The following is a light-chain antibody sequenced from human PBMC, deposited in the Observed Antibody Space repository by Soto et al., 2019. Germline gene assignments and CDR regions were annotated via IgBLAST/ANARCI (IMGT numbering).Light chain of an antibody. J-gene: IGLJ1*01. CDR2: EVS. CDR1: SSDVGGYNY. V-gene: IGLV2-14*01. CDR3: SSYTRSSTSAYV. Sequence: QPASVSGSPGQSITISCTGTSSDVGGYNYVSWYQQHPGKAPKLMIYEVSNRPSGVSNRFSGSKSGNTASLTISGLQAEDEADYYCSSYTRSSTSAYVFGTGTQLTVL.